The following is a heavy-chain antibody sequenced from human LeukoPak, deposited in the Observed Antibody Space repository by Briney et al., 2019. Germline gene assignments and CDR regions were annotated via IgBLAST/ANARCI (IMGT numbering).Heavy chain of an antibody. CDR1: GFTFSSYW. CDR2: INSDGSNT. J-gene: IGHJ4*02. D-gene: IGHD3-10*01. CDR3: VRFSGSGSRLFDY. V-gene: IGHV3-74*01. Sequence: GGSLRLSCAASGFTFSSYWMHWVRQAPGKGLVWVSRINSDGSNTNYADSVKGRFTISRDNAKNTLYLQMNSLRAEDTAVYNCVRFSGSGSRLFDYGGQGTLVTVSS.